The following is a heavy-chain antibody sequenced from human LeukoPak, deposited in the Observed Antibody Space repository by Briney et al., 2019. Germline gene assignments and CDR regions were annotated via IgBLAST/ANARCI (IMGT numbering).Heavy chain of an antibody. CDR2: INPSGGST. CDR1: GGTFSSYA. Sequence: ASVKVSCKASGGTFSSYAISWVRQAPGQGLEWMGIINPSGGSTSYAQKFQGRVTMTRDTSTSTVYMELSSLRSEDTAVYYCARDGDYYGSGSYSNWYFDLWGRGTLVTVSS. V-gene: IGHV1-46*01. D-gene: IGHD3-10*01. J-gene: IGHJ2*01. CDR3: ARDGDYYGSGSYSNWYFDL.